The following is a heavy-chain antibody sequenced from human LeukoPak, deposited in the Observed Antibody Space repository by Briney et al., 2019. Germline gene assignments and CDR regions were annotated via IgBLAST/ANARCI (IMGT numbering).Heavy chain of an antibody. CDR2: IYNSGST. CDR1: GGSISSYY. V-gene: IGHV4-59*08. D-gene: IGHD6-25*01. CDR3: ARSAIDAFDI. Sequence: SETLSLTCTVSGGSISSYYWSWIRQPPGKGLVCIGYIYNSGSTNYNPSLKSRVSVSVDTSKNQFSLKLSSVTAADTAVYYCARSAIDAFDIWGQGTMVTVSS. J-gene: IGHJ3*02.